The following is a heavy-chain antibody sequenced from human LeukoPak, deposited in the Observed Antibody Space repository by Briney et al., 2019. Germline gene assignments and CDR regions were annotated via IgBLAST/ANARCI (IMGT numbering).Heavy chain of an antibody. CDR1: GYSISHGYY. J-gene: IGHJ5*02. Sequence: TSETLSLTCAVSGYSISHGYYWGWVRQPPGKGLEWIGVVYHTGNAYYNPSLKSRVTTSVDTSNNQFSLRVTSVTAADTAVYYCARWVSSNRSWFDPWGQGTLVIVSS. D-gene: IGHD6-13*01. CDR3: ARWVSSNRSWFDP. CDR2: VYHTGNA. V-gene: IGHV4-38-2*01.